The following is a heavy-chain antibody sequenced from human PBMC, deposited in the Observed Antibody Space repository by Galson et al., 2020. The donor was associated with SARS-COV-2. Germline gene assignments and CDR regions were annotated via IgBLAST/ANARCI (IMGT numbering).Heavy chain of an antibody. Sequence: GGSLRLSCAASGFTFSSYDMHWVRQAQGKGLEWVPAIGTAGDTYYPGSVKGRFTISRENAKNSLYLQMNSLRAGDTAVYYCARGSYYDFWSGYRPYYYYYMDVWGKGTTVTVSS. CDR3: ARGSYYDFWSGYRPYYYYYMDV. CDR1: GFTFSSYD. CDR2: IGTAGDT. V-gene: IGHV3-13*01. D-gene: IGHD3-3*01. J-gene: IGHJ6*03.